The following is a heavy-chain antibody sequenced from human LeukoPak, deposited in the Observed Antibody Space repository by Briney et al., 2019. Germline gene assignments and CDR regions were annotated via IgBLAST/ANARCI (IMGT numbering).Heavy chain of an antibody. J-gene: IGHJ1*01. CDR3: ARDGRYCSSTSCSLQH. Sequence: PGGSLRLSCAASGFTFSSYSMNWVRQAPGKGLEWVSYISSSSSTIYYADSVKGRFTISRDNAKNSLYLQMNSLRAEDTAVYYCARDGRYCSSTSCSLQHWGQGTLVTVSS. V-gene: IGHV3-48*01. CDR1: GFTFSSYS. CDR2: ISSSSSTI. D-gene: IGHD2-2*01.